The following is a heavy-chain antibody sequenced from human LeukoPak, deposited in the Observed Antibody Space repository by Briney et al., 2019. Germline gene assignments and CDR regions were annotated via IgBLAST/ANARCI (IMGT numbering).Heavy chain of an antibody. CDR2: IYHSGST. Sequence: SETLSLTCTVSGYSISSGYHWGWIRQPPGKGLEWIGSIYHSGSTYYNPSLKSRVTISVDTSKNQFSLKLRSVTAADTAVYYCARVVQSTDSSGFYLPEYFQHWGQGTLVTVSS. CDR3: ARVVQSTDSSGFYLPEYFQH. D-gene: IGHD3-22*01. CDR1: GYSISSGYH. J-gene: IGHJ1*01. V-gene: IGHV4-38-2*02.